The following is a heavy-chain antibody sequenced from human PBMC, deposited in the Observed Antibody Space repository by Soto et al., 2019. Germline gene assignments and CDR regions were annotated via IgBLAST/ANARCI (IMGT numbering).Heavy chain of an antibody. V-gene: IGHV4-38-2*02. CDR3: ARDAGTYRYYFDY. CDR1: GYSIRNGYY. Sequence: KSSETLSLTCAVSGYSIRNGYYWGWIRQPPGKGLEWLGTIYHSGSTYYNPSLKSRVTMSVDTSNNHYSLKLRSMTAADTAVYYCARDAGTYRYYFDYWRQGTLVTVSS. CDR2: IYHSGST. J-gene: IGHJ4*02.